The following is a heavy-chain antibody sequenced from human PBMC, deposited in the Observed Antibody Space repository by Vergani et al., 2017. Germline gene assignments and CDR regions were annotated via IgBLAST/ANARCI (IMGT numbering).Heavy chain of an antibody. Sequence: EVELVQSGPEMRKPGESLKISCKGSEYSFGNYWIGWVRQMPGKGLEWMGIIYPADSDTRYSPSFQGQVTISADKSISTAYLQWSSLKASDTAMYYCARHGYDSSGYCLDYWGQGTLVTVSS. D-gene: IGHD3-22*01. J-gene: IGHJ4*02. CDR3: ARHGYDSSGYCLDY. CDR1: EYSFGNYW. V-gene: IGHV5-51*01. CDR2: IYPADSDT.